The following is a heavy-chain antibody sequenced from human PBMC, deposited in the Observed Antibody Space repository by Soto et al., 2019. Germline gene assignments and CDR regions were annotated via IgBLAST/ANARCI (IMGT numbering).Heavy chain of an antibody. J-gene: IGHJ6*02. CDR2: IYHTGIA. V-gene: IGHV4-4*02. CDR1: GGSITNNHW. CDR3: VSKLGPYYYGLDV. Sequence: PSETLSLTCTGYGGSITNNHWWSWVRQPPGKGPELIGEIYHTGIANYNPSLESRVAFSVDKSKNQFSLSLTSVTAADTAVYYCVSKLGPYYYGLDVWGQGTRVTVSS. D-gene: IGHD3-16*01.